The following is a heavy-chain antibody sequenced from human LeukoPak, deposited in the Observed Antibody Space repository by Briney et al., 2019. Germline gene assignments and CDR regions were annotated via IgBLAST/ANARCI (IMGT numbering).Heavy chain of an antibody. CDR1: GHTFTSYY. Sequence: SVKVSCTASGHTFTSYYMHWVRQAPGQGLKWMGGIIPIFGTANYAQKFQGRVTITADESTSTAYMELSSLRSEDTAVYYCARVFYDILTGYYNWFDPWGQGTLVTVPS. D-gene: IGHD3-9*01. V-gene: IGHV1-69*13. J-gene: IGHJ5*02. CDR2: IIPIFGTA. CDR3: ARVFYDILTGYYNWFDP.